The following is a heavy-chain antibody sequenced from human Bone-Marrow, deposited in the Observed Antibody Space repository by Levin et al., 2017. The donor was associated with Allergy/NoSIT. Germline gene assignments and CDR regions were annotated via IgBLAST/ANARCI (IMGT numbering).Heavy chain of an antibody. CDR2: IFPGDSDT. CDR3: ARTKLRFLEMNWFDP. CDR1: GYSFTSYW. V-gene: IGHV5-51*01. J-gene: IGHJ5*02. Sequence: NHGESLKISCKGSGYSFTSYWIGWVRQMPGKGLEWMGIIFPGDSDTRYSPSFQGQVTISADKSITTAYLQWSSLKASDTAMYYCARTKLRFLEMNWFDPWGQGTLVTVSS. D-gene: IGHD3-3*01.